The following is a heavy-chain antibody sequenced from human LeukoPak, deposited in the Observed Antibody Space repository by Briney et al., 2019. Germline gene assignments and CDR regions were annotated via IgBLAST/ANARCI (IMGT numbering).Heavy chain of an antibody. Sequence: PGGSLRLSCTASGFTFNKYAMSWVRQAPGKGLEWVSAISGSGDDTYYADSVKGRFTISRDNSQNTLYVQMNSLRAEDTAISYCAKGSRSSRTYYFDFWGQEILVTVSS. CDR2: ISGSGDDT. CDR1: GFTFNKYA. J-gene: IGHJ4*02. D-gene: IGHD1-1*01. V-gene: IGHV3-23*01. CDR3: AKGSRSSRTYYFDF.